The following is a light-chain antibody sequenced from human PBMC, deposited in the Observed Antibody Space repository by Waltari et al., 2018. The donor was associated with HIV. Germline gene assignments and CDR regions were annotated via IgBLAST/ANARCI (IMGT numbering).Light chain of an antibody. CDR3: NSYTNNITLV. CDR2: NVS. CDR1: SSDVGNYNY. J-gene: IGLJ1*01. Sequence: QSALTQPASVSGSPGQSITISCTGTSSDVGNYNYVSWYQQYPGKAPKLLIYNVSNRPSGVSNRFSGSKSDNTASLTISGLQAEDEADYYRNSYTNNITLVFGTGTKVTVL. V-gene: IGLV2-14*03.